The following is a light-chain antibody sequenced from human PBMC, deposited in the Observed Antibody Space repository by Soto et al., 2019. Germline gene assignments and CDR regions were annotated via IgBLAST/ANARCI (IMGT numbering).Light chain of an antibody. Sequence: DIQMTQSPSSLSASVGDRVTITCRASQSITTSLNWYQQKPGKAPKLLIYTTSNLQSGVPSRFSSSGSGTDFTLTISSLQPDDFATYYCQQSYSSPLTIAGGTKVEIK. J-gene: IGKJ4*01. CDR3: QQSYSSPLT. V-gene: IGKV1-39*01. CDR1: QSITTS. CDR2: TTS.